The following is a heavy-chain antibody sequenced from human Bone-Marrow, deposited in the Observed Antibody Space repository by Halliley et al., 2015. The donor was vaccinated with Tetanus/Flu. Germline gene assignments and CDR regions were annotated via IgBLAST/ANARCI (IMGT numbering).Heavy chain of an antibody. V-gene: IGHV4-39*01. CDR1: GNSISSGSSY. Sequence: GLVKPSETLSLTCTVSGNSISSGSSYWGWIRQPPGKGLEWIGIINYSGNTYYNPSLKSRVTISVDTSKNQFSLRLTSVTAADTAVYYCSRHELFGVAPDYWGQGTLVTVSS. J-gene: IGHJ4*02. CDR3: SRHELFGVAPDY. CDR2: INYSGNT. D-gene: IGHD3-3*01.